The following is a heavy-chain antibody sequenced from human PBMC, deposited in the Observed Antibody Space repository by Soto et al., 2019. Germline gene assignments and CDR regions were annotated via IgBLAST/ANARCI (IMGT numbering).Heavy chain of an antibody. Sequence: PSETLSLTCTVSGGSISSYYWSWIRQPPGKGLEWIGYIYYSGSTNYNPSLKSRVTISVDTSKNQFSLKLSSVTAADTAVYYCARIRYGDYVVDYFDYWGQGTLVTVS. D-gene: IGHD4-17*01. CDR1: GGSISSYY. V-gene: IGHV4-59*01. CDR2: IYYSGST. J-gene: IGHJ4*02. CDR3: ARIRYGDYVVDYFDY.